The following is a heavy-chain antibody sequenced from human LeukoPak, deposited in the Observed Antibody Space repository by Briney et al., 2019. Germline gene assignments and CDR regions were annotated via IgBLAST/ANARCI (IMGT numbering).Heavy chain of an antibody. J-gene: IGHJ4*02. CDR3: ARDRGDKGFDY. D-gene: IGHD3-10*01. CDR2: ISSSSSYI. Sequence: GGSLRLSCAASGFTFSSYSMNWVRQAPGKGLEWVSSISSSSSYIYYADPVKGRFTISRDNAKNSLYLQMNSLRAEDTAVYYCARDRGDKGFDYWGQGTLVTVSS. V-gene: IGHV3-21*01. CDR1: GFTFSSYS.